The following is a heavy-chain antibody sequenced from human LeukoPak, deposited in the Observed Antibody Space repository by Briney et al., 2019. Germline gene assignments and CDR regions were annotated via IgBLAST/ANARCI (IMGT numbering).Heavy chain of an antibody. V-gene: IGHV3-48*01. CDR1: GFTFSSYS. J-gene: IGHJ5*02. Sequence: GGSLRLSCAASGFTFSSYSMNWVRQAPGKGLEWVSYISSSSSIIYYADSVKGRFTISRDNAKNSLYLQMNSLRAEDTAVYYCAREVGGSGSYRNKYNWFDPWGQGTLVTVSS. D-gene: IGHD1-26*01. CDR2: ISSSSSII. CDR3: AREVGGSGSYRNKYNWFDP.